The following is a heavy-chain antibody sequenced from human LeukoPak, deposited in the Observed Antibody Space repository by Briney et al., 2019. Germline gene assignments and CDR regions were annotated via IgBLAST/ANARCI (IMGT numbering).Heavy chain of an antibody. J-gene: IGHJ4*02. D-gene: IGHD1-26*01. Sequence: ASVKVSCKASGYTFTGYCMHWVRQAPGQGLEWMGWINPNSGGTNYAQKFQGRVTMTRDTSISTAYMELSRLRSDDTAVYYCATRELIGDGQYYFDYWGQGTLVTVSS. CDR1: GYTFTGYC. V-gene: IGHV1-2*02. CDR2: INPNSGGT. CDR3: ATRELIGDGQYYFDY.